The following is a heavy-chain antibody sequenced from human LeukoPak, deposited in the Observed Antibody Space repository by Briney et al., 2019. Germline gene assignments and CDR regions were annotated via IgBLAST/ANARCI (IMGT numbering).Heavy chain of an antibody. CDR3: ARDGFEVGSYGYDFDY. CDR2: ISSSSSYI. D-gene: IGHD5-18*01. V-gene: IGHV3-21*01. CDR1: GFTFSSYS. J-gene: IGHJ4*02. Sequence: GGSLRLSCAASGFTFSSYSMNWVRQAPGKGLEWVSSISSSSSYIYYADSVKGRFTISRDNAKNSLYLQMNSLRAEDTAVYYCARDGFEVGSYGYDFDYWGQGTLVTVSS.